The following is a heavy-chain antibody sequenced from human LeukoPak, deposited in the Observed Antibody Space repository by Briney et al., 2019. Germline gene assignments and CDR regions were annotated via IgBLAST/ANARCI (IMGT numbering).Heavy chain of an antibody. D-gene: IGHD3-22*01. CDR2: IWYDGSNK. CDR3: ARDRNYYDSSGYPDY. V-gene: IGHV3-33*01. CDR1: GFTFSSYG. J-gene: IGHJ4*02. Sequence: GGSLRLSCAASGFTFSSYGMHWVCQAPGKGLEWVAVIWYDGSNKYYADSVKGRFTISRDNSKNTLYLQMNSLRAEDTAVYYCARDRNYYDSSGYPDYWGQGTLVTVSS.